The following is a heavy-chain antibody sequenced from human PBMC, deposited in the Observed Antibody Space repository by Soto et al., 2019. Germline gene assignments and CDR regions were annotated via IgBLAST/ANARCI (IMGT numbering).Heavy chain of an antibody. CDR3: AWWLRRY. V-gene: IGHV3-23*01. CDR1: GFTFSTYA. J-gene: IGHJ4*02. D-gene: IGHD2-15*01. CDR2: ISGSGDST. Sequence: GGSLRLSCAASGFTFSTYAMSWGRQAPGKGLEWVSAISGSGDSTFYADSVKGRFTISKDTSNTTLDLQRHTLRTEETPVYYCAWWLRRYWGPGTMLTVYS.